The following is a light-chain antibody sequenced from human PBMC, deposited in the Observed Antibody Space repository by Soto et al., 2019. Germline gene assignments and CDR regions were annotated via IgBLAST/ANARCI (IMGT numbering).Light chain of an antibody. CDR2: EVS. J-gene: IGKJ2*01. V-gene: IGKV2D-29*01. Sequence: DIVMTQTPLSLSVTPGKPASISCKTRQSLLHSDGKTYLYWYLQKPGHPPQLLIYEVSNRFSGVPERFSGCGSGTDFTLKISRVEAEDGVVYYGMQGLQLPYTFGQGTKLEIK. CDR3: MQGLQLPYT. CDR1: QSLLHSDGKTY.